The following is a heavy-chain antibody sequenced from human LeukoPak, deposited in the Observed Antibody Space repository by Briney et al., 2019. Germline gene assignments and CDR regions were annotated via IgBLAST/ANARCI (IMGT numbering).Heavy chain of an antibody. D-gene: IGHD3-16*01. Sequence: PSETLSLTCIVSGGSISSSNDFWDWIRQPPGKGLEWLGTIYYGGTTYYNPSLKSRVTISVDTSEKQFSLKLTSVTAADTAVYYCARRDQYVSSDYWGQGTLVTVSS. CDR2: IYYGGTT. CDR3: ARRDQYVSSDY. J-gene: IGHJ4*02. CDR1: GGSISSSNDF. V-gene: IGHV4-39*01.